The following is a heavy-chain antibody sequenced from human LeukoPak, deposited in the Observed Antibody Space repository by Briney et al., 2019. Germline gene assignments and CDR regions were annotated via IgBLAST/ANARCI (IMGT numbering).Heavy chain of an antibody. CDR2: INHSGST. D-gene: IGHD2-21*01. Sequence: SETLSLTCAVYGGSFSGYYWSWIRQPPGKGLEWIGEINHSGSTDYNPSLKSRVTISVDTSKNQFSLKLSSVTAADTAVYYCARDEHLGRPIDWGQGTLVTVSS. CDR1: GGSFSGYY. J-gene: IGHJ4*02. V-gene: IGHV4-34*01. CDR3: ARDEHLGRPID.